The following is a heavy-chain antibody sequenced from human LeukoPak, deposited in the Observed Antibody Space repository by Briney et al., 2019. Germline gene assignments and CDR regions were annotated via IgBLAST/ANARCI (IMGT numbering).Heavy chain of an antibody. CDR1: GYTFTGYY. CDR3: ARAGGGSFRFDY. D-gene: IGHD2-15*01. J-gene: IGHJ4*02. CDR2: INPNSGGT. V-gene: IGHV1-2*02. Sequence: ASVKVSCKAPGYTFTGYYMHWVRQAPGQGLEWMGWINPNSGGTNYAQKFQGRVTMTRDTSISTAYMELSRLRSDDTAVYYCARAGGGSFRFDYWGQGTLVTVSS.